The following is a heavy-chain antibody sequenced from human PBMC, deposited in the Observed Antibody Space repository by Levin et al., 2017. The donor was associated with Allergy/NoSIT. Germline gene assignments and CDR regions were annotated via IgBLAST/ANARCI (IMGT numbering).Heavy chain of an antibody. V-gene: IGHV3-30-3*01. J-gene: IGHJ4*02. CDR1: GFTFSSYA. CDR2: ISYDGSNK. D-gene: IGHD2-21*02. Sequence: GESLKISCAASGFTFSSYAMHWVRQAPGKGLEWVAVISYDGSNKYYADSVKGRFTISRDNSKNTLYLQMNSLRAEDTAVYYCAREDCGGDCPLYYFDYWGQGTLVTVSS. CDR3: AREDCGGDCPLYYFDY.